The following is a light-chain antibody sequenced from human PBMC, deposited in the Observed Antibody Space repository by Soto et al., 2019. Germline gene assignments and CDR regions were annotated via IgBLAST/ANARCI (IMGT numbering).Light chain of an antibody. CDR3: QQYGSSRT. CDR1: QSVSSSY. J-gene: IGKJ1*01. CDR2: GAS. Sequence: EIVLTQSSGTLSVSPGERATLSCRASQSVSSSYLAWYQQKPGQAPRLLIYGASSRATGIPDRFSGSGSGTEFTLTISRLEPEDFAVYYCQQYGSSRTFGQGTKVDIK. V-gene: IGKV3-20*01.